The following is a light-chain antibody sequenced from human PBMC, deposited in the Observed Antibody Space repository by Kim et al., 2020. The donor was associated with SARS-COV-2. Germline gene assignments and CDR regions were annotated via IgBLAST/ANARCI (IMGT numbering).Light chain of an antibody. V-gene: IGKV3-20*01. CDR3: QQYGSSPRA. J-gene: IGKJ4*01. CDR1: HSVSSSY. Sequence: EIVLTQSPVTMSLSPGDRASLSCRASHSVSSSYLAWYQQKPGQAPRLLIYGASSRATGIPDRFSGGGSRTDFTLTISRLEPEDVAVYYCQQYGSSPRAFGEGTKVDIK. CDR2: GAS.